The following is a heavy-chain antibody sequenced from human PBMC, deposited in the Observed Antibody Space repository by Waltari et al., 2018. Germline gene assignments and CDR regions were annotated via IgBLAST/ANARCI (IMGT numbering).Heavy chain of an antibody. CDR1: GYSISSGYY. D-gene: IGHD1-1*01. CDR2: IYHSGST. Sequence: QVQLQESGPGLVKPSETLSITCAVSGYSISSGYYWGWIRQPPGKGLAWIGSIYHSGSTDYNPSLKSRVTISVDTSKIQFSLKLSAVTAADTAVYYCARQRGYPPSYNWFDPWGQGTLVTVSS. J-gene: IGHJ5*02. V-gene: IGHV4-38-2*01. CDR3: ARQRGYPPSYNWFDP.